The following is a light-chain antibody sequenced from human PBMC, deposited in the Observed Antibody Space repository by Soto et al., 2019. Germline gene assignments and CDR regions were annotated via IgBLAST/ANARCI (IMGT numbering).Light chain of an antibody. V-gene: IGKV3-15*01. Sequence: EIVIRQSPSTLSVSPCERATLSCRASQSVSSNLAWYQQKPGQAPRLLIYGASTRATGIPARFSGSGSGTEFTLTINSLQSEDFAVYYCQQYNNWVTFGQGTKVDI. J-gene: IGKJ1*01. CDR3: QQYNNWVT. CDR2: GAS. CDR1: QSVSSN.